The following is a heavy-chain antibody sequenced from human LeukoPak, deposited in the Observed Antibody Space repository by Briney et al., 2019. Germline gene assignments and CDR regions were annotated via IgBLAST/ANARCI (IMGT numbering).Heavy chain of an antibody. CDR2: ISAYNGKT. Sequence: ASVKVSCKASGYTFTSYGINWVRQAPGQGLEWMGWISAYNGKTNYAQKFQDRVIMTTETSTSTAYMELRSLRSDDTAVYYCARRGGKDYGGYVLYYYYMDVWGKGATVTVSS. CDR3: ARRGGKDYGGYVLYYYYMDV. J-gene: IGHJ6*03. D-gene: IGHD4-17*01. V-gene: IGHV1-18*01. CDR1: GYTFTSYG.